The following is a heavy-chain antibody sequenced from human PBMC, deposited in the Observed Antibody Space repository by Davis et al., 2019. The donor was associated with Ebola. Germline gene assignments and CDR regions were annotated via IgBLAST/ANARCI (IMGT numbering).Heavy chain of an antibody. D-gene: IGHD1-26*01. CDR2: INSDGHTT. V-gene: IGHV3-74*01. J-gene: IGHJ5*02. CDR1: GFTFSSNW. CDR3: ANWVLVGPNT. Sequence: HTGGSLRLSCTDSGFTFSSNWMHWVRHGPGKGLVWVSRINSDGHTTNYADSVKGRFTISRDNSKNTLYLQMNSLRAEDTAVYYCANWVLVGPNTWGQGTLVTVSS.